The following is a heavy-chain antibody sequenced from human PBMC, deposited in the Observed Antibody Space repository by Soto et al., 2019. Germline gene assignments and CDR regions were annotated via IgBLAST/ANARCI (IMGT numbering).Heavy chain of an antibody. V-gene: IGHV4-61*01. CDR3: ARAYSGSYFDY. J-gene: IGHJ4*02. D-gene: IGHD1-26*01. CDR2: IYYSGST. Sequence: SETLSLTCTVSGGSVNSGIYYWSWIRQPPGKGLEWIGYIYYSGSTNYNPSLKRRVTISVDTSKNQFSLKLSSVTAADTAVYYCARAYSGSYFDYWGQGTLVTVSS. CDR1: GGSVNSGIYY.